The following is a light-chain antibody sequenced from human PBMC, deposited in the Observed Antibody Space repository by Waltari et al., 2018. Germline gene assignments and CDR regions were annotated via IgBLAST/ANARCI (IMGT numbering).Light chain of an antibody. CDR1: RDISNN. Sequence: DTQMTQSPSPLSASVGDRVTITCQASRDISNNLNWYQQKPGRAPKLLIYDAAKLETGVPSRFSGSGSGTHFTFTISNLQPEDIATYYCQRHDNLSYTFGQGTKLVIK. J-gene: IGKJ2*01. CDR2: DAA. CDR3: QRHDNLSYT. V-gene: IGKV1-33*01.